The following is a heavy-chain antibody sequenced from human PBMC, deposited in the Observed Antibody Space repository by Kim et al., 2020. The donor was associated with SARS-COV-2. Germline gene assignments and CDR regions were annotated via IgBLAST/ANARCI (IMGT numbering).Heavy chain of an antibody. CDR1: GASISGGNW. Sequence: SETLSLTCAVSGASISGGNWWNWVRQSPGKRREWIGEIYHSGNTNYNPTLNSRVTISVDKSKNHFSLKLTSVTASDTAVDYCARGEGYSGSGDYWVFDY. D-gene: IGHD3-10*01. V-gene: IGHV4-4*02. CDR3: ARGEGYSGSGDYWVFDY. J-gene: IGHJ4*01. CDR2: IYHSGNT.